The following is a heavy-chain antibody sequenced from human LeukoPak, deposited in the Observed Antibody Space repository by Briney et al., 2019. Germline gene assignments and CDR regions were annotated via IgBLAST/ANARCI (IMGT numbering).Heavy chain of an antibody. Sequence: TSETLSLTCAVSGYSISSGYYWSWIRQPPGKGLEWIVSIYHSGSTYYNPSLKSRVTISVDTSKNQFSLKLSSVTAADTAVYYCARDIYCSGGSCHGNWFDPWGQGTLVTVSS. CDR3: ARDIYCSGGSCHGNWFDP. CDR1: GYSISSGYY. V-gene: IGHV4-38-2*02. D-gene: IGHD2-15*01. J-gene: IGHJ5*02. CDR2: IYHSGST.